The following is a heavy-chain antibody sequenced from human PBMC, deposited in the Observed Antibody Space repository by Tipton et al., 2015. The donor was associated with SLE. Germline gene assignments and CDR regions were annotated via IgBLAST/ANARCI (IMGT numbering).Heavy chain of an antibody. CDR1: GGSISNHY. J-gene: IGHJ4*02. Sequence: TLSLTCTVSGGSISNHYWNWIRQPPGKGLEWIGYVHYSGNTNYNSSLESRVTISVDMSRNKFSLKLSSVTAADTAVYYCARDLGYGDYGYYFDYWGQGTLVTVSS. CDR3: ARDLGYGDYGYYFDY. D-gene: IGHD4-17*01. CDR2: VHYSGNT. V-gene: IGHV4-59*11.